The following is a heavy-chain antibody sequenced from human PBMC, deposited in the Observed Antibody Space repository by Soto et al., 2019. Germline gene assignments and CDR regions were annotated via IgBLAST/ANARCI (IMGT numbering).Heavy chain of an antibody. CDR1: GDSFSSNSAA. CDR2: TYYRSKWYN. CDR3: ARERMDSRGWYARWFDP. D-gene: IGHD6-19*01. J-gene: IGHJ5*02. V-gene: IGHV6-1*01. Sequence: PSQTLSLTCAISGDSFSSNSAAWNWIRQSPSRGLEWLGRTYYRSKWYNDYAVSVKSRITINPDTSKNQFSLQLNSVTPEDTAVYYCARERMDSRGWYARWFDPWGQGTLLTVSS.